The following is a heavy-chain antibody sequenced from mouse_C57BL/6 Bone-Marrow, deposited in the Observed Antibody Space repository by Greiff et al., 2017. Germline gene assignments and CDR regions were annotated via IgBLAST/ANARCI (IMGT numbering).Heavy chain of an antibody. J-gene: IGHJ1*03. V-gene: IGHV1-4*01. CDR1: GYTFTSYT. D-gene: IGHD6-1*01. CDR2: INPSSGYT. CDR3: ARWGSLYWYFDV. Sequence: QVHVKQSGAELARPGASVKMSCKASGYTFTSYTMHWVKQRPGQGLEWIGYINPSSGYTKYNQKFKDKATLTADKSSSTAYMQLSSLTSEDSAVYYCARWGSLYWYFDVWGTGTTVTVSS.